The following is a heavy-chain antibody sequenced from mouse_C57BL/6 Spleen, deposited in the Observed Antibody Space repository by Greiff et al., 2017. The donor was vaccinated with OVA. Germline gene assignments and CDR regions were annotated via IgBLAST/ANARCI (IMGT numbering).Heavy chain of an antibody. Sequence: QVQLKQSGAELVKPGASVKMSCKASGYTFTTYPIEWMKQNHGKSLEWIGNFHPYNDDTKYNEKFKGKATLTVEKSSSTVYLELSRLTSDDSAVYDCGRGAANYYAMDYWGQGTSVTVSS. V-gene: IGHV1-47*01. D-gene: IGHD3-3*01. J-gene: IGHJ4*01. CDR3: GRGAANYYAMDY. CDR2: FHPYNDDT. CDR1: GYTFTTYP.